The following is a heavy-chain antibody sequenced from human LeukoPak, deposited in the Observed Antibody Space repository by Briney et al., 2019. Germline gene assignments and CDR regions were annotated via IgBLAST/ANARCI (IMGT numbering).Heavy chain of an antibody. V-gene: IGHV3-48*02. CDR2: ISSSSSTI. Sequence: GGSLRLSCAASGFTFSSYSMNWVRQAPGKGLEWVSYISSSSSTIYYADSVKGRFTISRDNAKNSLYLQMNSLRDEDTAVYYCARDRPYGGVGDFDYWGQGTLVTVSS. CDR3: ARDRPYGGVGDFDY. D-gene: IGHD3-16*01. CDR1: GFTFSSYS. J-gene: IGHJ4*02.